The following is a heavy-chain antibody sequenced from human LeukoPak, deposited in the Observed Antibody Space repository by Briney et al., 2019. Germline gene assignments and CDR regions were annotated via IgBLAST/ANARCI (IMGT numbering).Heavy chain of an antibody. D-gene: IGHD4-17*01. CDR2: IKQDGSEE. CDR1: GFTFSSYW. CDR3: ARIYGDYVLYYFDY. J-gene: IGHJ4*02. Sequence: GGSLRLSCAASGFTFSSYWMSWVRQAPGKGLEWVANIKQDGSEEYYVDSVKGRFTISRDNAKNSLYLQMNSLRAEDTAVYYCARIYGDYVLYYFDYWGQGTLVTVSS. V-gene: IGHV3-7*01.